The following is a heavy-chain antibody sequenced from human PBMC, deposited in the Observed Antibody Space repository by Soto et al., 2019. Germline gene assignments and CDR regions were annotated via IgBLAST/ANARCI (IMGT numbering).Heavy chain of an antibody. Sequence: GGSLRLSCAASGFTFSSYSMNWVRQAPGKGLEWVSSISSSSSYIYYADSVKGRFTISRDNAKNSLYLQMNSLRAEDTAVYYCARDEVTTGTRTNSFDPWGQGTLVTVSS. V-gene: IGHV3-21*01. CDR3: ARDEVTTGTRTNSFDP. J-gene: IGHJ5*02. CDR1: GFTFSSYS. CDR2: ISSSSSYI. D-gene: IGHD1-1*01.